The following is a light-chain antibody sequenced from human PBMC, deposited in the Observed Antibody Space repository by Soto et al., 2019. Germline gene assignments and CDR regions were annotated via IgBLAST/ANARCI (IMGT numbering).Light chain of an antibody. J-gene: IGKJ5*01. CDR3: QQSYSTPIT. V-gene: IGKV1-39*01. CDR2: AAS. CDR1: QSISSY. Sequence: DIQMTQSPSSLSASVGDSVTITCRASQSISSYLNWYQQKPGEAPNLLIYAASSLQSGVPSRFSGSGSGTDFTLTISSLQPEDFATYYCQQSYSTPITFGQGTRPDIK.